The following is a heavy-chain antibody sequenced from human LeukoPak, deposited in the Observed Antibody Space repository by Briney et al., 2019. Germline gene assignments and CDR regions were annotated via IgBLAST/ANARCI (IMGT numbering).Heavy chain of an antibody. V-gene: IGHV4-30-2*01. J-gene: IGHJ5*02. CDR3: GRGVGSSGWYPDWGWFDP. D-gene: IGHD6-19*01. CDR1: GGSISSGGYS. CDR2: IYHSGST. Sequence: SQTLSLTCAVSGGSISSGGYSWSWIRQPPGKGLEWIGYIYHSGSTYYNPSLKSRVTISVDRSKNQFSLKLSSVTAADTAVYFWGRGVGSSGWYPDWGWFDPWGQGTLVTVSS.